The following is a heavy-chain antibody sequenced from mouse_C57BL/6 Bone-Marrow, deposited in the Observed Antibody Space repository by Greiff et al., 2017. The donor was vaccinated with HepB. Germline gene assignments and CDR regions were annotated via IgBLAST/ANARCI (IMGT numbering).Heavy chain of an antibody. CDR3: ANYYDYAWFAY. V-gene: IGHV1-64*01. J-gene: IGHJ3*01. Sequence: QVQLQQPGAELVKPGASVKLSCKASGYTFTSYWMHWVKQRPGQGLEWIGMIHPNIGSTNYNEKFKSKATLTVDKSSSTAYMQLSSLTSEDSAVYYCANYYDYAWFAYWGQGTLVTVSA. CDR2: IHPNIGST. CDR1: GYTFTSYW. D-gene: IGHD2-4*01.